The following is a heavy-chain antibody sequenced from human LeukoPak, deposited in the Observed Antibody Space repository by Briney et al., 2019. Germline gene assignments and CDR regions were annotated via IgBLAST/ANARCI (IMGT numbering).Heavy chain of an antibody. J-gene: IGHJ4*02. Sequence: GGSLRLSCAASGFTFSSYAMSWVRQAPGKGLEWVSPIGSGGTTYYADSVKGRFTISRDNSKNTLFLQMNSLRAEDTAVYYCAKDRRIQLWLGFDYWGQGTLVTVSS. CDR1: GFTFSSYA. V-gene: IGHV3-23*01. CDR3: AKDRRIQLWLGFDY. CDR2: IGSGGTT. D-gene: IGHD5-18*01.